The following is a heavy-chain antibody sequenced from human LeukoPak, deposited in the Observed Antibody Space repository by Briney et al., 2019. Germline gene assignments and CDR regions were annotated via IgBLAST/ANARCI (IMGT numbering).Heavy chain of an antibody. J-gene: IGHJ4*02. D-gene: IGHD5-24*01. CDR2: IYYSGST. CDR1: GGSISSSSYY. Sequence: PSETLSLTCTVSGGSISSSSYYWGWIRQPPGKGLEWIGSIYYSGSTYYNPSLKSRVTISVDTSKNQFSLKLSSVTAADTAVYYCARQGDGYSLDYWGQGTLVTVSS. CDR3: ARQGDGYSLDY. V-gene: IGHV4-39*01.